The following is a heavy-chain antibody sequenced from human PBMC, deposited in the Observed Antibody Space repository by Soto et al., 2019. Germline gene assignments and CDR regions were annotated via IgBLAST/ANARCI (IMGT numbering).Heavy chain of an antibody. J-gene: IGHJ3*02. D-gene: IGHD5-18*01. CDR1: GYRFTNYW. CDR2: IYPDDSDI. Sequence: LGESLKISCNGSGYRFTNYWISWVRQMPWKGLEWMGIIYPDDSDIRYSPSFQGQVTISADKSISTAYLQWSSLRASDTAMFYCARNTLGVDTAMVPGTFDIWGQGTMVTVSS. V-gene: IGHV5-51*01. CDR3: ARNTLGVDTAMVPGTFDI.